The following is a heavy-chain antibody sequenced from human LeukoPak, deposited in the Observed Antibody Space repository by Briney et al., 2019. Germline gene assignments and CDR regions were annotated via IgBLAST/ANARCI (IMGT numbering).Heavy chain of an antibody. CDR1: GFSFRSCW. V-gene: IGHV3-7*01. CDR3: ARVAWPHYFDY. D-gene: IGHD2-21*01. CDR2: IKEDGSEK. Sequence: GGSLRLSCAASGFSFRSCWMSWVRQAPGKGLEWVASIKEDGSEKYYVDSVKGRFTISRDNAENALYLQMNSLRAEDTAVYYCARVAWPHYFDYWGQGTLVTVSS. J-gene: IGHJ4*02.